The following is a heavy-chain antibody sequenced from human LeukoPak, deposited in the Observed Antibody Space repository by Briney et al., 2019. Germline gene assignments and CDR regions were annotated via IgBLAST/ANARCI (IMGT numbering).Heavy chain of an antibody. CDR2: IKGDETST. D-gene: IGHD5-18*01. V-gene: IGHV3-74*03. J-gene: IGHJ4*02. CDR1: GFTFSSYY. Sequence: GGSLRLSCAASGFTFSSYYMFLVRQAPGKGLAWVSTIKGDETSTKYADSVRGRFTVSRDNARNTLYLQLNSLRAEDTAIYYCAMGYRSAYSWDSWGQGTLVTVSS. CDR3: AMGYRSAYSWDS.